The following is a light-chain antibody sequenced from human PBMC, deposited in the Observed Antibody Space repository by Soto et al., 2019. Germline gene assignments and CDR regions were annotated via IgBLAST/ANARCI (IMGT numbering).Light chain of an antibody. V-gene: IGKV1-5*01. CDR3: QQYQIDWT. Sequence: DIQMTQSPSTRSASVGDRVSITCRSSQRVNTCLAWYQQKPGKAPTLLIYDASSLQSGVPSRFSGSGSGTEFTLTISSLQPDDFATYYCQQYQIDWTFGQGTKVDIK. J-gene: IGKJ1*01. CDR2: DAS. CDR1: QRVNTC.